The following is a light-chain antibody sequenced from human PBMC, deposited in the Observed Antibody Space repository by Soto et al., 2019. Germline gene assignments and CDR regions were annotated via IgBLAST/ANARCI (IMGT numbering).Light chain of an antibody. CDR3: QQYQSYTWT. CDR1: QSIERW. Sequence: DIHLTHSPTTMSAPVGDRDGLTYRASQSIERWQAWYQQKPGKAPKLLLYDVSTLEPGVPSRFSGSGSATEFTLTISDLQPDDFAIYYCQQYQSYTWTFGQGTKVDIK. V-gene: IGKV1-5*01. J-gene: IGKJ1*01. CDR2: DVS.